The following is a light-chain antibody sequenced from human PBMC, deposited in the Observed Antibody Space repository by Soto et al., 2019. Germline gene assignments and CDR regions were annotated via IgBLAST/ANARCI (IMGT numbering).Light chain of an antibody. CDR3: QSYDSSSVV. CDR2: GNS. CDR1: SSNIGAGYD. Sequence: QSVLTQPPSVSGAPGQRVTISCTGSSSNIGAGYDVHWYQQLPGTAPKLLIYGNSNRPSGVPDRFSGSKSGTSASLAITGLQAEDEAGYYCQSYDSSSVVFGGGTKLTVL. V-gene: IGLV1-40*01. J-gene: IGLJ2*01.